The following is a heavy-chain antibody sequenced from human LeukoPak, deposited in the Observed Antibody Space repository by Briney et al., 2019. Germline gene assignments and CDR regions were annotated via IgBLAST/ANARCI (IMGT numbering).Heavy chain of an antibody. Sequence: ASVKVSCKASGFTFTSSAVQWVRQARGQRLEWIGWIVVGSGNTNYAQKFQGRVTITADESTSTAYMELSSLRSEDTAVYYCARVDTAMADYYGMDVWGQGTTVTVSS. CDR3: ARVDTAMADYYGMDV. CDR1: GFTFTSSA. J-gene: IGHJ6*02. V-gene: IGHV1-58*01. CDR2: IVVGSGNT. D-gene: IGHD5-18*01.